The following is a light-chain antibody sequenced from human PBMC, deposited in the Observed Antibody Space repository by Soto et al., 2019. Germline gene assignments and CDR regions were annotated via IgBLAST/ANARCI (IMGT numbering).Light chain of an antibody. CDR1: RSISSD. V-gene: IGKV3-15*01. CDR3: QQYNNWPPLT. Sequence: EIVMTQSPATLSVSPGERATLSCRASRSISSDLAWYQQKPGQAPRLLIYGASTRATGIPARFSGSGSGTEFTLTISSLQSEDFALYYCQQYNNWPPLTFGGGTKVESK. CDR2: GAS. J-gene: IGKJ4*01.